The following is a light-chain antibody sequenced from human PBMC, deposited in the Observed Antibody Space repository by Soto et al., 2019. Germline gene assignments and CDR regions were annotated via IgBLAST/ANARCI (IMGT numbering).Light chain of an antibody. J-gene: IGLJ2*01. CDR2: LNSDGSH. Sequence: QSVLTQSPSASASLGASVKLTCTLSSGHSSYAIAWHQQQPEKGPRYLMKLNSDGSHSKGDGIPDRFSGSSSGGERYLTISSLQSEDEADYYCQTWGTGIRVFGGGTKVTVL. CDR1: SGHSSYA. CDR3: QTWGTGIRV. V-gene: IGLV4-69*01.